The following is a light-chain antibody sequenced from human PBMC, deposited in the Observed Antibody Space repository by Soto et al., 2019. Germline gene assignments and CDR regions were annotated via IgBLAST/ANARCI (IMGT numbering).Light chain of an antibody. CDR3: QQYDDLPIT. J-gene: IGKJ5*01. V-gene: IGKV1-33*01. CDR2: DVS. CDR1: QDVSDN. Sequence: DIQMTQSPSSLFASVGDTVTISCQASQDVSDNLNWYHQKPGKAPKVLIYDVSELQTGVPSRFSGRGSGTDFTFTINSLQPDDSGTYYCQQYDDLPITFGQGTRLEIK.